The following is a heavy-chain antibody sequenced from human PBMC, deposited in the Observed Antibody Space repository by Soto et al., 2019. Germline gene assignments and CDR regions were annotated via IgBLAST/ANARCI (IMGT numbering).Heavy chain of an antibody. CDR1: GFTFDDHA. CDR3: ARAPHLVFWSASLFFDF. Sequence: MQLVESGGGFVQPGRSLTLSCAASGFTFDDHAMHWVRQRPGKGLEWVSGINWNSATIDYAASVKGRFTISRDNAKNSVPLQMSVLREEDSALFFCARAPHLVFWSASLFFDFGGQGALVIVSP. D-gene: IGHD3-3*01. CDR2: INWNSATI. V-gene: IGHV3-9*01. J-gene: IGHJ4*02.